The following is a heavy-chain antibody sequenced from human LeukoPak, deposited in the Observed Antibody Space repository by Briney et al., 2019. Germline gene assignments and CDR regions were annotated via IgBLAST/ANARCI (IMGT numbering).Heavy chain of an antibody. V-gene: IGHV4-34*01. CDR3: ARGPTISETGYFDY. CDR2: INHRGDT. J-gene: IGHJ4*03. CDR1: GGSFSSYY. Sequence: SETLSLTCAVDGGSFSSYYWRWIRQSPGKGLEWIAEINHRGDTNYNPSVKSRVTISVDTSKNQFSLKVTSLTAADTAVYYCARGPTISETGYFDYWGQGTLVTVSS. D-gene: IGHD1-1*01.